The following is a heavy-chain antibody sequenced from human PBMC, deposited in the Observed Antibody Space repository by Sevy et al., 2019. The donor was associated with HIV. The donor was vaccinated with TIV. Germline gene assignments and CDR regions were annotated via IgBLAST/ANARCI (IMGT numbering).Heavy chain of an antibody. V-gene: IGHV1-24*01. J-gene: IGHJ3*02. Sequence: ASVKVSCKVSGYTLTELSMHWVRQAPGKGLEWMGGFDPEDGETIYAQKFQGRVTMTEDTSTDTAYMELNSLRSEDTAVYYCATAPSGSDAFDIWGQGTMVTVSS. CDR3: ATAPSGSDAFDI. CDR1: GYTLTELS. D-gene: IGHD1-26*01. CDR2: FDPEDGET.